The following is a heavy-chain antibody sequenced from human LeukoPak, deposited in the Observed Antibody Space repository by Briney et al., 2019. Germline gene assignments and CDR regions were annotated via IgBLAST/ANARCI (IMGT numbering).Heavy chain of an antibody. CDR1: GFTFSRHW. V-gene: IGHV3-7*01. Sequence: PGGSLRLSCAASGFTFSRHWMSWVRQAPGKGLEWVANINQDESERYYVDSLKGRFTISRDNAKNSLYLQMDSLRAEDTAVYYCASQVGGVRLAGTEPLAYWGQGTLVTVSS. J-gene: IGHJ4*02. D-gene: IGHD1-14*01. CDR2: INQDESER. CDR3: ASQVGGVRLAGTEPLAY.